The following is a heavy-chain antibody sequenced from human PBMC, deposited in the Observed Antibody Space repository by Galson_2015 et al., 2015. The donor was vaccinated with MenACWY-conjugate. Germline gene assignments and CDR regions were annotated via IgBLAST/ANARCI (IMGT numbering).Heavy chain of an antibody. Sequence: SLRLSCAASGFTFSNSAMNWVRQAPGKGLEWVSGIRTITGSTYYADSVKGRFTISRGQSKNTLNLQMNSLRADDTAVYFCARGGSASNVYYLVDVWGKGTTVTVSS. D-gene: IGHD3-16*01. CDR3: ARGGSASNVYYLVDV. J-gene: IGHJ6*03. V-gene: IGHV3-23*01. CDR2: IRTITGST. CDR1: GFTFSNSA.